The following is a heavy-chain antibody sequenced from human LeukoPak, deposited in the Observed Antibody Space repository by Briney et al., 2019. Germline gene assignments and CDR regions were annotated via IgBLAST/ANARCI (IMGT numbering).Heavy chain of an antibody. Sequence: SGTLSLTCAVSGGSISSSRYYWGWIRQPPGKGLEWIGSMYYSGSTYYNPSLKSRVTISVDTSKNQFSLNLRSVTAADTAVYYCARHAFYYYYYMDVWGKGTTVTVSS. CDR2: MYYSGST. V-gene: IGHV4-39*07. CDR1: GGSISSSRYY. J-gene: IGHJ6*03. D-gene: IGHD3-16*01. CDR3: ARHAFYYYYYMDV.